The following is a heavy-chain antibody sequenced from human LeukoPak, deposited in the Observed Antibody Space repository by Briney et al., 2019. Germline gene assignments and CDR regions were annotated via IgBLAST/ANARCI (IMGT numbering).Heavy chain of an antibody. CDR3: ARALSAVGGTWYFDY. D-gene: IGHD6-19*01. CDR2: IYSGGST. J-gene: IGHJ4*02. CDR1: GFTFSSYG. Sequence: GGSLRLSCAASGFTFSSYGMHWVRQAPGKGLEWVSHIYSGGSTYYADSVTGRFTISRDNSKDTLYLQMNSLRAEDTAVYYCARALSAVGGTWYFDYWGQGTLVTVSS. V-gene: IGHV3-53*01.